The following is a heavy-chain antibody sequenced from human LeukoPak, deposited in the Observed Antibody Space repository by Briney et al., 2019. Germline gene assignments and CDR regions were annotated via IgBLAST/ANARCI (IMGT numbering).Heavy chain of an antibody. J-gene: IGHJ4*02. CDR2: MNPNSGNT. V-gene: IGHV1-8*02. CDR1: GGTFSSYA. D-gene: IGHD3-9*01. CDR3: ARVFDVELDY. Sequence: GSSVKVSCKASGGTFSSYAINWVRQATGQGLEWMGWMNPNSGNTGYAQKFQGRVTMTRNTPISTAYMELSSLRSEDTAVYYCARVFDVELDYWGQGTLVTVSS.